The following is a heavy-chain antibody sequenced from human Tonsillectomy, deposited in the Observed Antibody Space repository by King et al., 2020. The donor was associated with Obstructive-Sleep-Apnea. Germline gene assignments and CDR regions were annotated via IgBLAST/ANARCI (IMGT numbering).Heavy chain of an antibody. CDR2: ISAYNGNT. CDR3: SRARGYDCWSGPGPYYYGMDV. V-gene: IGHV1-18*04. D-gene: IGHD3-3*01. J-gene: IGHJ6*02. Sequence: QLVQSGAEVKKPGASVKVSCKASGYTFTSYGISWVRQAPGQGLEWMGWISAYNGNTNYAPKLQGRVTMTTDTSTSTAYMALRSLRSDDTAVYYCSRARGYDCWSGPGPYYYGMDVWGQGTTVTVSS. CDR1: GYTFTSYG.